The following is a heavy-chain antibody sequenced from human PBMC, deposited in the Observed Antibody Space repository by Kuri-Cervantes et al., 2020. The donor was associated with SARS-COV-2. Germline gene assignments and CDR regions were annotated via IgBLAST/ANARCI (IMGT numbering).Heavy chain of an antibody. V-gene: IGHV4-59*08. D-gene: IGHD3-3*01. CDR3: ARGVVPQTYYDFWSGAYNWFDP. J-gene: IGHJ5*02. CDR1: GGSISSHY. Sequence: SETLSLTCTVSGGSISSHYWSWIRQPPGKGLEWIGYIYYSGSTNYNPSLKSRVTISVDTSKNQFSLKLSSVTAADTAVYYCARGVVPQTYYDFWSGAYNWFDPWGQGTLVTVSS. CDR2: IYYSGST.